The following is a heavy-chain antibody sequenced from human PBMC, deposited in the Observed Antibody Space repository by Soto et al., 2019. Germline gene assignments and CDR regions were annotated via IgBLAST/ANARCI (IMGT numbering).Heavy chain of an antibody. D-gene: IGHD3-3*01. CDR2: ISYDGSNK. CDR1: GFTFSSYA. CDR3: ARERASRIYFWSGMGPGFDY. J-gene: IGHJ4*02. Sequence: GGSLRLSCAASGFTFSSYAMHWVRQAPGKGLEWVAVISYDGSNKYYADSVNGRFTISRDNSKNTLYLQMNSLRAEDTAVYYCARERASRIYFWSGMGPGFDYWGQGTLVTVSS. V-gene: IGHV3-30-3*01.